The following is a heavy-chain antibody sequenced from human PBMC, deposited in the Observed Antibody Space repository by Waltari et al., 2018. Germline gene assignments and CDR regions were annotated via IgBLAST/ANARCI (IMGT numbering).Heavy chain of an antibody. D-gene: IGHD3-3*01. V-gene: IGHV1-3*01. Sequence: QVPLVQSGAEVKKPGASVKVSCKASGYTFTSYSMHWSRQAPGQRLEWMGWINAGNGNTKYSQKFQGRVTITRDTSASTAYMELSSLRSEDTAVYYCASPGVAHYFDYWGQGTLVTVSS. CDR3: ASPGVAHYFDY. J-gene: IGHJ4*02. CDR1: GYTFTSYS. CDR2: INAGNGNT.